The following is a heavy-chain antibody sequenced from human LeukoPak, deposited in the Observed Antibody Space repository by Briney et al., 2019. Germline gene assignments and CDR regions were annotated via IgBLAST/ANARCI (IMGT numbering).Heavy chain of an antibody. Sequence: GGSLRLSCAASGFTFSDYYMSWIRQAPGKGLEWVSYISFSGSPTQYADSVKGRFTISRDNAKNSLYLQMNSLRDEDTAVYYCARDRAYYYDSSGYYYFDHWGQGTLVTVSS. CDR3: ARDRAYYYDSSGYYYFDH. V-gene: IGHV3-11*01. CDR1: GFTFSDYY. J-gene: IGHJ4*02. D-gene: IGHD3-22*01. CDR2: ISFSGSPT.